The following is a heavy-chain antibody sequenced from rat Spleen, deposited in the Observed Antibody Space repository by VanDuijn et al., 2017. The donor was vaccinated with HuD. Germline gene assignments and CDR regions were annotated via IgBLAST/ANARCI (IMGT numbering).Heavy chain of an antibody. CDR3: TTAGYDGYYRYWYFDF. D-gene: IGHD1-12*03. CDR2: ISTGGGST. J-gene: IGHJ1*01. Sequence: EVQLVGSDGGLVQPGGSLKLSCAASGFTFSDFYMAWVRQAPTKGLEWVAYISTGGGSTYYRDSVKGRFTISRDNAKSTLYLQMDSLRSEDTATYYCTTAGYDGYYRYWYFDFWGPGTMVTVSS. CDR1: GFTFSDFY. V-gene: IGHV5-27*01.